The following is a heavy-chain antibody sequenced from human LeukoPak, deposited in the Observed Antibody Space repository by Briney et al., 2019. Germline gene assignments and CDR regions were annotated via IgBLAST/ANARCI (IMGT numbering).Heavy chain of an antibody. J-gene: IGHJ5*02. CDR2: FDPEDGET. D-gene: IGHD3-10*01. CDR1: GYTLTELS. CDR3: ATGKRGWFGELEQWFDP. V-gene: IGHV1-24*01. Sequence: ASVKVSCKVSGYTLTELSMHWVRQAPGKGLEWMGGFDPEDGETIYAQKFQGRVTMTEDTSTDTAYMELSSLRSEDTAVYYCATGKRGWFGELEQWFDPWGQGTLVTVSS.